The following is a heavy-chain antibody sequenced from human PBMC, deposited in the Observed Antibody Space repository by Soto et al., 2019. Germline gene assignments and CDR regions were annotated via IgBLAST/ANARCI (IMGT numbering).Heavy chain of an antibody. V-gene: IGHV3-48*01. CDR1: GFTFSSYS. CDR2: ISSSSSTI. J-gene: IGHJ4*02. D-gene: IGHD6-13*01. CDR3: AREFDSSSWYGYGY. Sequence: EVQLVESGGGLVQPGGSLRLSCAASGFTFSSYSMNWVRQAPGKGLEWVSYISSSSSTIYYAGSVKGRFTISRDNAKKSRQLQMNSLRAEDTAVYYCAREFDSSSWYGYGYWGQGTLVTVSS.